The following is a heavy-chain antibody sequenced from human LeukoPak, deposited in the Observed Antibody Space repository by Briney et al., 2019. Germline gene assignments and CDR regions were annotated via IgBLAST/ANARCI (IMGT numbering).Heavy chain of an antibody. CDR1: GYTFTGYY. J-gene: IGHJ5*02. CDR3: ARDGDYYMRSWYDP. D-gene: IGHD4-17*01. CDR2: INPNSGGT. V-gene: IGHV1-2*02. Sequence: ASVKVSCKASGYTFTGYYMHWVRQAPGQGLEWMGWINPNSGGTIYAQKFQGRVTMTRDTSISTAYMELSRLRSDDTAVYYCARDGDYYMRSWYDPWGQGTLVTVSS.